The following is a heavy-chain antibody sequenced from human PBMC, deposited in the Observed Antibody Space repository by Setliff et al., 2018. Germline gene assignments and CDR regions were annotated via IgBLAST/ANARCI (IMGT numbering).Heavy chain of an antibody. CDR3: ARGSPLHY. J-gene: IGHJ4*02. V-gene: IGHV1-18*04. CDR1: GYTFTSYY. CDR2: IGAYNGNT. D-gene: IGHD3-10*01. Sequence: GASVKVSCKASGYTFTSYYMHWVRQAPGQGLEWMGWIGAYNGNTYNAHKFQGRVTMTTDTSTSTAYMELSSLRSDDTAVYYCARGSPLHYWGQGTLVTVSS.